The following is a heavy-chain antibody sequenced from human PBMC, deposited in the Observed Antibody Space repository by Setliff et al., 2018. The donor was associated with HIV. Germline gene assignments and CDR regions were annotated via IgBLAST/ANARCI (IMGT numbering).Heavy chain of an antibody. Sequence: PGGSLRLSCAASGFTFSVYDMHWVRQVTGKGLEWVAAIGTNGDTSYPGSVKGRFSISRDNAKNTVYLQMNSLGAEDTAVYYCVRDSRYIFFGAAFDLWGQGTMVTVSS. J-gene: IGHJ3*01. CDR1: GFTFSVYD. CDR2: IGTNGDT. CDR3: VRDSRYIFFGAAFDL. V-gene: IGHV3-13*01. D-gene: IGHD3-9*01.